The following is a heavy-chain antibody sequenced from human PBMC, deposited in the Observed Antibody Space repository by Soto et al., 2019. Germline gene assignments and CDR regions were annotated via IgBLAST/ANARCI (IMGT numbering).Heavy chain of an antibody. CDR3: ARDRSHTATYYFDF. CDR1: TLHVERNY. D-gene: IGHD1-1*01. Sequence: PVVSLRRSCAACTLHVERNYMSWVRQAPGKGLEWVSVIYSGGYTYYADSVKGRFTISRDSSKNILYLQMNNLRADDTAVYYSARDRSHTATYYFDFWGQGT. J-gene: IGHJ4*02. CDR2: IYSGGYT. V-gene: IGHV3-53*01.